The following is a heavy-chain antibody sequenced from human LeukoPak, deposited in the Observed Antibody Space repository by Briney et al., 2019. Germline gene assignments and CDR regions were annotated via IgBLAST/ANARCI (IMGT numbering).Heavy chain of an antibody. J-gene: IGHJ4*02. CDR1: GGSISSYY. V-gene: IGHV4-4*07. CDR2: IYTSGST. D-gene: IGHD3-22*01. CDR3: ATLIDSSGYFDY. Sequence: SETLSLTCTVSGGSISSYYWSWIRQPAGEGLEWIGRIYTSGSTNYNPSLKSRVTMSVDTSKTQFSLNLSSVTAADTAVYYCATLIDSSGYFDYWGQGTLVTVSS.